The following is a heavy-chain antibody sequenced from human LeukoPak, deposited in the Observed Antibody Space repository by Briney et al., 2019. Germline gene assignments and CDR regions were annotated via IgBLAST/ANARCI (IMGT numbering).Heavy chain of an antibody. CDR3: ARVRGYSGYELLGRFDP. CDR1: GGTFSSYA. D-gene: IGHD5-12*01. V-gene: IGHV1-69*01. CDR2: IIPIFGTA. Sequence: ASVKVSCKASGGTFSSYAISWVQQAPGQGLEWMGGIIPIFGTANYAQKFQGRVTITADESTSTAYMELSSLRSEDTAVYYCARVRGYSGYELLGRFDPWGQGTLVTVSS. J-gene: IGHJ5*02.